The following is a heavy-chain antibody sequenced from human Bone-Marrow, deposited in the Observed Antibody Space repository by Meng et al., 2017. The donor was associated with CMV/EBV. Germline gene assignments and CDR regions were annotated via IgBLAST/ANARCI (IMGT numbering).Heavy chain of an antibody. Sequence: GESLKISCVASGFDFSSHSMDWVRQAPGKGLEWVSSISSSSSYIYYADSVKGRFTISRDNAKNSLYLQMNSLRAEDTAVYYCAREEGYCSSTSCYSTFDYWGQGTLVTVSS. D-gene: IGHD2-2*01. V-gene: IGHV3-21*01. CDR3: AREEGYCSSTSCYSTFDY. J-gene: IGHJ4*02. CDR1: GFDFSSHS. CDR2: ISSSSSYI.